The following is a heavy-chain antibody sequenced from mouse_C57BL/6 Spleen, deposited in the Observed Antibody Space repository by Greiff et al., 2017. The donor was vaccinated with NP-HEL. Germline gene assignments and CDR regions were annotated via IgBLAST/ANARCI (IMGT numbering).Heavy chain of an antibody. CDR1: GFNIKDDY. CDR2: IDPENGDT. CDR3: TTRVITTVVATGPYWYFDV. Sequence: EVKLVESGAELVRPGASVKLSCTASGFNIKDDYMHWVKQRPEQGLEWIGRIDPENGDTEYASKFQGKATLTADTSSNTAYLQLSSLTSEDTAVYCCTTRVITTVVATGPYWYFDVWGTGTTVTVSS. V-gene: IGHV14-4*01. D-gene: IGHD1-1*01. J-gene: IGHJ1*03.